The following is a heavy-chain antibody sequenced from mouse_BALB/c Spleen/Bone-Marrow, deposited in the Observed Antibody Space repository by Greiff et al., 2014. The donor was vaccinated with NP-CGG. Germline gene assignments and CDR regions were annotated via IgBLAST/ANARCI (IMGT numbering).Heavy chain of an antibody. D-gene: IGHD6-2*01. CDR2: INPYNGAT. Sequence: VQLKESGPELVKPGASVKISCKASGYSFTGYYMHWVKQSHVNSLEWIGRINPYNGATSYNQNFKDKASLTIDKSSSTAYMEVHSLTSEDSAVYYGAREGGLVPDYCDYWGQGTTLTVSS. J-gene: IGHJ2*01. CDR3: AREGGLVPDYCDY. CDR1: GYSFTGYY. V-gene: IGHV1-31*01.